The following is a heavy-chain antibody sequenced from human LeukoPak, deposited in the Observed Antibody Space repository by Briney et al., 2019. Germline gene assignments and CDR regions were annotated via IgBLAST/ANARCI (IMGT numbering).Heavy chain of an antibody. V-gene: IGHV4-39*07. D-gene: IGHD3-10*01. CDR2: IYSSGST. CDR3: AVLGGFGELSQGDY. J-gene: IGHJ4*02. Sequence: PSETLSLTCTVSDGSISSSSYYWGWIRQPPGKGLEWIASIYSSGSTNYNPSLKSRVTISVDTSKNQFSLKLSSVTAADTAVYYCAVLGGFGELSQGDYWGQGTLVTVSS. CDR1: DGSISSSSYY.